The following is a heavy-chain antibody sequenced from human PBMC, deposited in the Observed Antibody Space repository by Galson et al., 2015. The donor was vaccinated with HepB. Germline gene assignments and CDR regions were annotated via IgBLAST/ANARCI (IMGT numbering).Heavy chain of an antibody. CDR2: VTSDGETA. J-gene: IGHJ5*02. CDR3: ARTITPAPIPLFDP. CDR1: GFTFSNYW. D-gene: IGHD3-10*01. Sequence: SPRLSCAASGFTFSNYWMHRVRQPPGQALVWVSRVTSDGETADYADSVKGRFTISRDNAKNRLFLHMDSLTVDDTAVYFCARTITPAPIPLFDPWGQGTLVTVSS. V-gene: IGHV3-74*01.